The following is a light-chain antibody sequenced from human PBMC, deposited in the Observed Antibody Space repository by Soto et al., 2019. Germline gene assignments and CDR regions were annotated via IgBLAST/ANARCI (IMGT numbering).Light chain of an antibody. J-gene: IGLJ2*01. CDR3: GTWDSSLSVVV. Sequence: QSVLTQPPSVSAAPGQKVTMFCSGSSSNIGNNYVSWYQQFPGTVPKLLIYDNNKRPSGIPDRFSCSKSGPSPTLGITGLLTGDEADYYCGTWDSSLSVVVFGGRTKVTDL. V-gene: IGLV1-51*01. CDR2: DNN. CDR1: SSNIGNNY.